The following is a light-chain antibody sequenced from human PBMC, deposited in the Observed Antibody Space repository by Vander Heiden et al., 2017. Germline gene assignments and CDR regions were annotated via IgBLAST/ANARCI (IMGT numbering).Light chain of an antibody. CDR2: GAS. CDR3: QQDGSSQCT. J-gene: IGKJ2*02. CDR1: QSVSSSY. Sequence: EIVLTQSPGTLSLSPGERATLSCRASQSVSSSYLAWYQQKPGQAPRLLIYGASSRATGIPDRFSGSGSGTDFTLTLSRLEPEDFAVYYCQQDGSSQCTFGQGTKLEIK. V-gene: IGKV3-20*01.